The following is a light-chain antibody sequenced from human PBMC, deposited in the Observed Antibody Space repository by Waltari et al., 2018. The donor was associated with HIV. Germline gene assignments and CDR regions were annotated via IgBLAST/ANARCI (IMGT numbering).Light chain of an antibody. V-gene: IGLV3-27*01. J-gene: IGLJ3*02. CDR1: GLAKRY. CDR3: FSAADNNLGV. Sequence: SYELTQPSSVSVSPGQTARITCSGDGLAKRYVRGFQQKPGQAPGLVIYKDIERPSGIPARFSGSSSGTTVTLTISGAQVEDEADYYCFSAADNNLGVFGGGTKVTVL. CDR2: KDI.